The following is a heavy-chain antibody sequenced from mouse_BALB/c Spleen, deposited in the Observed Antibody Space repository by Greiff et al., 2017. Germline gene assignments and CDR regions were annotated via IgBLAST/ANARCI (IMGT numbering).Heavy chain of an antibody. CDR3: ARERGYYYAMDY. Sequence: EVNVVESGGGLVKPGGSLKLSCAASGFTFSSYAMSWVRQTPEKRLEWVASISSGGSTYYPDSVKGRFTISRDNARNILYLQMSSLRSEDTAMYYCARERGYYYAMDYWGQGTSVTVSS. CDR2: ISSGGST. V-gene: IGHV5-6-5*01. CDR1: GFTFSSYA. J-gene: IGHJ4*01.